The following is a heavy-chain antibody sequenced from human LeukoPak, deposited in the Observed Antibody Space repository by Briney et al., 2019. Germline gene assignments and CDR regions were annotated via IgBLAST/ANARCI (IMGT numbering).Heavy chain of an antibody. J-gene: IGHJ4*02. CDR2: ISGSGGST. CDR3: AKAGRGYGDYPQY. CDR1: GFTFSSYA. D-gene: IGHD4-17*01. V-gene: IGHV3-23*01. Sequence: SGGSLRLSCAASGFTFSSYAMSWVRQAPGKGLEWVSAISGSGGSTYYADSVKGRFTISRDNSKNTLYLQMNSLRAEDTAVYYCAKAGRGYGDYPQYWGQGTLVTVSS.